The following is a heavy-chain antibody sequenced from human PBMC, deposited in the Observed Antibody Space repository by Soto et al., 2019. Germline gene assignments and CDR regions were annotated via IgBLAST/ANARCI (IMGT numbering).Heavy chain of an antibody. CDR3: ARDYVRRFDY. D-gene: IGHD3-10*02. CDR2: ISSSSSTI. CDR1: GFTFSSYS. J-gene: IGHJ4*02. Sequence: GGSLRLSCAASGFTFSSYSMNWVRQAPGKGLEWVSYISSSSSTIYYADSVKGRFTISRDNAKNSLYLQMNSLRAEDTAVYYCARDYVRRFDYWGQGTLVTVSS. V-gene: IGHV3-48*01.